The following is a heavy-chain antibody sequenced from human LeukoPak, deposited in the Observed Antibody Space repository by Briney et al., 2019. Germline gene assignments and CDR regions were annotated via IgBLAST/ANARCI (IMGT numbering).Heavy chain of an antibody. J-gene: IGHJ4*02. CDR1: GHSISSGYY. CDR3: ARGLQRWLHDY. CDR2: IYHSGST. V-gene: IGHV4-38-2*02. Sequence: PSETLSLTCTVSGHSISSGYYWGWIRQPPGKGLEWIGSIYHSGSTYYNPSLKSRVTMSVDTSKNQFSLKLSSVTAADTAVYYCARGLQRWLHDYWGQGTLVTVSS. D-gene: IGHD5-18*01.